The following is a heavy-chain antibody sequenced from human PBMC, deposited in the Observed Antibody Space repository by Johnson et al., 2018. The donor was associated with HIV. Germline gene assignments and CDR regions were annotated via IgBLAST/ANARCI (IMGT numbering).Heavy chain of an antibody. J-gene: IGHJ3*02. CDR1: GFTFSSYA. D-gene: IGHD6-19*01. V-gene: IGHV3-30-3*01. CDR2: ISYDGSNK. CDR3: ASTSSGWFYAFDI. Sequence: QVQLVESGGGVVQPGRSLRLSCAASGFTFSSYAMHWVRQAPGKGLEWVAVISYDGSNKYYADSVKGRFTISRDNSKNKLYLQMNSLRAEDTAVYYCASTSSGWFYAFDIWGQGTMVTVSS.